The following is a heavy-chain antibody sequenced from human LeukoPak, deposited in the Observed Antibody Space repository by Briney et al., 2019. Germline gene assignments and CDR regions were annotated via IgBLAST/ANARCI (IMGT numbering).Heavy chain of an antibody. CDR2: ISSGSSYI. V-gene: IGHV3-21*01. J-gene: IGHJ4*02. Sequence: KPGGSLRLSCAASGFTFSSYSMNWVRQAPGKGLEWVSSISSGSSYIYYADSVKGRFTISRDNAKNTLYLQMSSLRAEDTAVYYCARAAGGLYYDSSGYFDYWGQGTLVTVSS. D-gene: IGHD3-22*01. CDR1: GFTFSSYS. CDR3: ARAAGGLYYDSSGYFDY.